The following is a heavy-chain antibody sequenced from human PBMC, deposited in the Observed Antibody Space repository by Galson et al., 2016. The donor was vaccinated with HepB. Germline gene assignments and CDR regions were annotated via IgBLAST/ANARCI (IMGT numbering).Heavy chain of an antibody. Sequence: EWVAMISYDGSNKYYADSVKGRFTISRDNSKNTLYLQMNSLRVEDTAVYYCAKDCYESSGLCAGGMDVWGQGTTVTVSS. J-gene: IGHJ6*02. CDR2: ISYDGSNK. CDR3: AKDCYESSGLCAGGMDV. V-gene: IGHV3-30*18. D-gene: IGHD3-22*01.